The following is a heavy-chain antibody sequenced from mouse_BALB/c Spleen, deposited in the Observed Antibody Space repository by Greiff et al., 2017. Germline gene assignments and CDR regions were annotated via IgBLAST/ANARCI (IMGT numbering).Heavy chain of an antibody. V-gene: IGHV3-8*02. Sequence: EVMLVESGPSLVKPSQTLSLTCSVTGDSITSGYWNWIRKFPGNKLEYMGYISYSGSTYYNPSLKSRISITRDTSKNQYYLQLNSVTTEDTATYYCARSRDGYYWFAYWGQGTLVTVSA. CDR3: ARSRDGYYWFAY. CDR2: ISYSGST. J-gene: IGHJ3*01. CDR1: GDSITSGY. D-gene: IGHD2-3*01.